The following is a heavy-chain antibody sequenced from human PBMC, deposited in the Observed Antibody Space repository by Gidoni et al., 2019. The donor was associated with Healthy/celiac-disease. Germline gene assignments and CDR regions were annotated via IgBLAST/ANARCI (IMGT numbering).Heavy chain of an antibody. D-gene: IGHD3-22*01. J-gene: IGHJ4*02. V-gene: IGHV1-46*01. Sequence: QVQLVQSGAEVKKPGASVKVSCKASGYPFTSYYMHWVRQAPGQGLEWMGIINPSGGSTSYAQKFQGRVTMTRDTSTSTVYMELSSLRSEDTAVYYCARVFGDDSSGYSYYFDYWGQGTLVTVSS. CDR2: INPSGGST. CDR3: ARVFGDDSSGYSYYFDY. CDR1: GYPFTSYY.